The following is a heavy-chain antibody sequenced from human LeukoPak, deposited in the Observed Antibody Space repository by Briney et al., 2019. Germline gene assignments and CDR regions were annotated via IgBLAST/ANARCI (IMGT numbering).Heavy chain of an antibody. CDR1: GGSISSSNW. CDR3: ARDDGDGLGYFDL. CDR2: IYHSGST. Sequence: PSETLSLTCAVSGGSISSSNWWSWVRQPPGKGLEWIGEIYHSGSTNYNPSLKSRVTISVDKSKNQFSLKLSSVTAADTAVYYCARDDGDGLGYFDLWGRGTLVTVSS. J-gene: IGHJ2*01. D-gene: IGHD7-27*01. V-gene: IGHV4-4*02.